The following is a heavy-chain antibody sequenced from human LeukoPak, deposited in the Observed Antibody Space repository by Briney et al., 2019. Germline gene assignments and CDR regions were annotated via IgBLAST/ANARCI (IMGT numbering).Heavy chain of an antibody. CDR1: GYTFTGYY. CDR3: ARVARLGHYYMDV. Sequence: ASVKVSCKASGYTFTGYYMHWVRQAPGQGLEWMGWINPNSGGTNYAQKFQGRVTMTRDTSIGTAYMELSRLRSDDTAVYYCARVARLGHYYMDVWGKGTTVTVSS. D-gene: IGHD2-15*01. V-gene: IGHV1-2*02. CDR2: INPNSGGT. J-gene: IGHJ6*03.